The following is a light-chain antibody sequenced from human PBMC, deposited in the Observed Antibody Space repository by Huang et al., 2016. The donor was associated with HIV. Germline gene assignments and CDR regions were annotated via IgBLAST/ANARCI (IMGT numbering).Light chain of an antibody. CDR3: QQYYKTPLT. Sequence: DIVMTQSPDSLAVSLGERATITCKSSRSVFHSPNKNNYLAWYQQKPGQPPKLPLYWAYARESGVPDRFNGSGSGTDFTFTISSLQAEDVALYYCQQYYKTPLTFGGGTRVELK. CDR1: RSVFHSPNKNNY. CDR2: WAY. J-gene: IGKJ4*01. V-gene: IGKV4-1*01.